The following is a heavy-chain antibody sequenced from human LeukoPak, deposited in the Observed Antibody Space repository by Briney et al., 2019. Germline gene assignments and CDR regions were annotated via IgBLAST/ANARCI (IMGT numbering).Heavy chain of an antibody. V-gene: IGHV3-23*01. CDR2: ISGSGGST. CDR3: AKSDHSSWYESGFDY. J-gene: IGHJ4*02. Sequence: GGSLRLSCAASGFTFSSYAMSWVRQAPGKGLEWVSAISGSGGSTYYADSVKGRFTISRDNPKNTLYLQMNSLRAEDTAVYYCAKSDHSSWYESGFDYWGQGTLVTVSS. D-gene: IGHD6-13*01. CDR1: GFTFSSYA.